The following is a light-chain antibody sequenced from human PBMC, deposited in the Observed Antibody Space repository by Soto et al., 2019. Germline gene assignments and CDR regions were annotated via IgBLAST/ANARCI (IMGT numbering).Light chain of an antibody. Sequence: DIHMTQSPSTLSASVGDRVTITCRASQSISSRLAWYQQKPGEVPKLLIYDASSLTSGVPSRFSGSGSGTELTLTISSMQPDDVATYYWQHYNRYPYTGGQGTKLEIK. CDR1: QSISSR. V-gene: IGKV1-5*01. CDR2: DAS. CDR3: QHYNRYPYT. J-gene: IGKJ2*01.